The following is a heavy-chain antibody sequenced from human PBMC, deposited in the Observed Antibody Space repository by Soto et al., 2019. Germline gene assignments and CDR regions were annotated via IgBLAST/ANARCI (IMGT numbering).Heavy chain of an antibody. Sequence: QVQLVQSGAEVKRPGASVKVSCKASGYSFTGYYMHWVRQAPGQGLEWMGWIIPHSGETNYAQKFQARVTLTRDTSISTAYMQLSGXXXDDTAVYYCARETDXFTNGAHDXWGQGTLVTVSS. CDR2: IIPHSGET. V-gene: IGHV1-2*02. D-gene: IGHD7-27*01. J-gene: IGHJ5*02. CDR1: GYSFTGYY. CDR3: ARETDXFTNGAHDX.